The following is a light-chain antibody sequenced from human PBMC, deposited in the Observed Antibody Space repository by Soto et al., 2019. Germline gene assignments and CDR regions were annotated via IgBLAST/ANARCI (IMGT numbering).Light chain of an antibody. CDR1: SGSIASNY. CDR3: QSYDRSLRGYV. J-gene: IGLJ1*01. V-gene: IGLV6-57*04. Sequence: LTQPHSVSESPGKTVTISCTRSSGSIASNYVQWYQQRPGSVPTTVIYEGNQRPSGVPDRFSGSTDGSSNSASLTISGLQTEDEADYYCQSYDRSLRGYVFGTGTKLTVL. CDR2: EGN.